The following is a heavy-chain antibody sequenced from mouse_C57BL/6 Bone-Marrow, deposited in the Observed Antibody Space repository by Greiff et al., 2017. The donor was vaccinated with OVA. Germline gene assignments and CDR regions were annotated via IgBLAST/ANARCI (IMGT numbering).Heavy chain of an antibody. CDR3: ARGGNSAYAMDY. J-gene: IGHJ4*01. CDR2: IYPGSGST. Sequence: QVQLKQPGAELVKPGASVKMSCKASGYTFTSYWITWVKQRPGQGLEWIGDIYPGSGSTNYNEKFKSKATLTVDTSSSTAYMQLSSLTSEDSAVYYCARGGNSAYAMDYWGQGTSVTVSS. V-gene: IGHV1-55*01. CDR1: GYTFTSYW. D-gene: IGHD2-1*01.